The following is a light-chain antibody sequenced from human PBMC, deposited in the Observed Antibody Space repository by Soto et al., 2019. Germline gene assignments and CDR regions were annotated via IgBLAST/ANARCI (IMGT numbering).Light chain of an antibody. CDR3: CSYAGSSTPLNGV. CDR1: SSDVGSYNL. CDR2: EGS. V-gene: IGLV2-23*01. Sequence: QSALTQPASVSGSPGQSITISCTGTSSDVGSYNLVSWYQQHPGKAPKLMIYEGSKRPSGVSNRFSGSKSGNTASLTISGLQAEDEADYYWCSYAGSSTPLNGVFGGGTKVTVL. J-gene: IGLJ3*02.